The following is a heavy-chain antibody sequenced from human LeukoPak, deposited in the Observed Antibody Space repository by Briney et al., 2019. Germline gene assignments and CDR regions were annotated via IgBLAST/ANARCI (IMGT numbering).Heavy chain of an antibody. D-gene: IGHD4-17*01. CDR2: MNPNSGNT. J-gene: IGHJ3*02. V-gene: IGHV1-8*01. CDR1: GYTFTSYD. Sequence: ASVKVSCKASGYTFTSYDINWVRQATGQGLEWMGWMNPNSGNTGYAQKFQGRVTMTRNTSISTAYMELSGLRSEDTAVYYCARVGVYGDYDGGYDAFDIWGQGTMVTVSS. CDR3: ARVGVYGDYDGGYDAFDI.